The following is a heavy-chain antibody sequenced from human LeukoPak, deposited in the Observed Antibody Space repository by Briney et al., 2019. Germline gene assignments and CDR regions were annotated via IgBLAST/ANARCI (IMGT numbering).Heavy chain of an antibody. CDR3: ARSYYDLASFGY. V-gene: IGHV4-61*02. Sequence: TSETLSLTCTVSGGSISSGSYYWSWIRQPAGKGLEWIGRIYTSGSTNYNPSLKSRVTISVDTSKNQFSLKLSSVTAADTAVYYCARSYYDLASFGYWGQGTLVTVSS. CDR1: GGSISSGSYY. J-gene: IGHJ4*02. D-gene: IGHD3-3*01. CDR2: IYTSGST.